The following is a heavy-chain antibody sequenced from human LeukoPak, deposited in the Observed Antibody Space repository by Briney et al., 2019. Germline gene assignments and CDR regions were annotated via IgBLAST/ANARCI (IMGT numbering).Heavy chain of an antibody. CDR2: IRNKAYGGTA. CDR3: SREVRYFDWFQADY. J-gene: IGHJ4*02. Sequence: GGSLRLSCSASGFTFGDYSMSWFRQAPGKGLEWVGFIRNKAYGGTAEYAASVKGRFTISRDDSESIAYLQMDSLKTEDTAVYYCSREVRYFDWFQADYWGQGTLVTVSS. D-gene: IGHD3-9*01. V-gene: IGHV3-49*03. CDR1: GFTFGDYS.